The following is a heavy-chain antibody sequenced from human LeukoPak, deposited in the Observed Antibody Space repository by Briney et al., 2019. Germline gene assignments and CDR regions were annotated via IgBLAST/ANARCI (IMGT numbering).Heavy chain of an antibody. CDR3: ARDPAGVDFDWLPPNWFDP. CDR2: ISPSGGST. D-gene: IGHD3-9*01. J-gene: IGHJ5*02. CDR1: GYTFTSNY. V-gene: IGHV1-46*01. Sequence: ASVKVSCKAFGYTFTSNYMHWVRHAPGQGPEWMGVISPSGGSTTYAQKFQGRVTLTRDMSTSTDYLELSSLRPEDTGVYYCARDPAGVDFDWLPPNWFDPWGQGPLVTVSS.